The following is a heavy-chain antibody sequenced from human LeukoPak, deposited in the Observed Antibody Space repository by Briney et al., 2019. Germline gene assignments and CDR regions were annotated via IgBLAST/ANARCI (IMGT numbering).Heavy chain of an antibody. CDR2: INAFNGNT. CDR3: ARSPPSTGYDRFDT. D-gene: IGHD5-12*01. V-gene: IGHV1-18*01. J-gene: IGHJ4*02. CDR1: GYMFNIYG. Sequence: GASVKVSFKASGYMFNIYGISWVRQAPGQGLEWMGLINAFNGNTNYARNFQDRVTITTDRSTSTAYMELTSLRSDDTAVYYCARSPPSTGYDRFDTWGQGTLVTVSS.